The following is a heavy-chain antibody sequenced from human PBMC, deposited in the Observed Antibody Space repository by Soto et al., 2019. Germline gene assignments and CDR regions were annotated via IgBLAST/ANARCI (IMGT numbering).Heavy chain of an antibody. V-gene: IGHV4-31*03. CDR2: VQYSGTT. CDR1: GGSISSGGYY. CDR3: ARDRKTWCSGNTCYEQDAFDI. Sequence: SETLSLTCTVSGGSISSGGYYWTWIRQHPGKGLEWLGNVQYSGTTYYNPSLKSRVTISVDTSKNHFSLKLSSVTAADTAVYYCARDRKTWCSGNTCYEQDAFDIWGQGTMVTVSS. J-gene: IGHJ3*02. D-gene: IGHD2-2*01.